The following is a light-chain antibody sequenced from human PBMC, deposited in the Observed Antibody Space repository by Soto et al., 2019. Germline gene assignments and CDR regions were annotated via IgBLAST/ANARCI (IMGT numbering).Light chain of an antibody. CDR2: GNS. CDR3: QSYDSSLSALYV. CDR1: SSNIGAGYD. Sequence: VLTQPPSVSGAPGQRVTISCTGSSSNIGAGYDVHWYQQLPGTAPKLLIYGNSNRPSGVPDRFSGSKSGTSASLAITGLQAEDEADYYCQSYDSSLSALYVFGTGTKVPS. V-gene: IGLV1-40*01. J-gene: IGLJ1*01.